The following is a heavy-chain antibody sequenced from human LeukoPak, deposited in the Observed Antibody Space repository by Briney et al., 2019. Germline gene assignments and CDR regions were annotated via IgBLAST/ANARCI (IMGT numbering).Heavy chain of an antibody. CDR1: GFTFSSYS. CDR3: ARDKNSGDYDLLAVY. CDR2: ISSSSSTI. D-gene: IGHD4-17*01. J-gene: IGHJ4*02. V-gene: IGHV3-48*01. Sequence: GGSLRLSCAASGFTFSSYSMNWVRQAPGKGLEWVSYISSSSSTIYYADSVKGRFTISRDNAKNSLYLQMNSLRAEDTAVYYCARDKNSGDYDLLAVYWGQGTLVTVSS.